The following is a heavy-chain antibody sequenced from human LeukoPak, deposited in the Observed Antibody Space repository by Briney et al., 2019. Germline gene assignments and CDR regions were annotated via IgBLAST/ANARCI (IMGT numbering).Heavy chain of an antibody. CDR2: ISGSGSST. J-gene: IGHJ3*02. D-gene: IGHD2-2*01. CDR1: GFTFSSYA. V-gene: IGHV3-23*01. CDR3: AEALGYCSGTTCYFAFDI. Sequence: GGSLRLSCAASGFTFSSYAMSWVRQAPGKGLEWVSAISGSGSSTYYADSVKGRFTISRDNSKNTLYPQLSSLRAEDTALYYCAEALGYCSGTTCYFAFDIWGQGTMVTVSS.